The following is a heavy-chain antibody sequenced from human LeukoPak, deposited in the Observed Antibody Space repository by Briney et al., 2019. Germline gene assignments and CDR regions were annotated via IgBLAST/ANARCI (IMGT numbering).Heavy chain of an antibody. CDR1: GYSISSGYY. Sequence: PSETLSLTCTVSGYSISSGYYWGWIRQPPRKGLEWIGSLYHSGNSYYNPSLKSRATISVDTPKNHYSLKLRSVTAADTAVYYCARAETYSSDWYEPFFDYWGQGTLVTVSS. J-gene: IGHJ4*02. CDR3: ARAETYSSDWYEPFFDY. D-gene: IGHD6-19*01. CDR2: LYHSGNS. V-gene: IGHV4-38-2*02.